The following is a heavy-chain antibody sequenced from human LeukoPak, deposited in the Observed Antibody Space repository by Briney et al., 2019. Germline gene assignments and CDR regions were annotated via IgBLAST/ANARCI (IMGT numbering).Heavy chain of an antibody. V-gene: IGHV3-21*01. D-gene: IGHD3-22*01. J-gene: IGHJ4*02. CDR3: ARVLYYYDSSGIGSFDY. Sequence: GGSLRLSCAASGFTFSNYGMNWVRQAPEKGREWVSGIGPSGIRTYYADSVKGRFTISRDNAKNSLYLQMNSLRAEDTAVYYCARVLYYYDSSGIGSFDYWGQGTLVTVSS. CDR2: IGPSGIRT. CDR1: GFTFSNYG.